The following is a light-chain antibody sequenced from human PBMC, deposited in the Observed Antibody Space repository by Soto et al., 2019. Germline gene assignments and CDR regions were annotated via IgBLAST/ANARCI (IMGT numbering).Light chain of an antibody. CDR3: CSYTTSNTVI. Sequence: QSVLTQPASVSGSPGQSITISCTGTSSDVGNYDLVSWYQQHPGKAPKLMIFEVTKRPSGVSKRFSGSKSGNTASLTISGLQAEDETDYYCCSYTTSNTVIFGGGTKLTVL. J-gene: IGLJ2*01. CDR1: SSDVGNYDL. CDR2: EVT. V-gene: IGLV2-23*02.